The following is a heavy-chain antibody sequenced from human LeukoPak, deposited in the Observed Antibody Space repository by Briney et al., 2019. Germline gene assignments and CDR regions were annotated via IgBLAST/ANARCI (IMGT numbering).Heavy chain of an antibody. D-gene: IGHD3-22*01. CDR3: ARSRNYYDSGDYRRDFDY. CDR1: GFTFSSYW. Sequence: GGSLRLSCAASGFTFSSYWMTWVRQAPGKGLEWVANIKQDGSEKYYVDSVKGRFTISRDNAKSSPYLQMDSLRAEDTAVYYCARSRNYYDSGDYRRDFDYWGQGTLVTVSS. CDR2: IKQDGSEK. V-gene: IGHV3-7*01. J-gene: IGHJ4*02.